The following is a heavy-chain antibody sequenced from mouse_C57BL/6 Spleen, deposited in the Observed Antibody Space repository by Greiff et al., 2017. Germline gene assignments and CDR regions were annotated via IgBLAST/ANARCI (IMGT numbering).Heavy chain of an antibody. Sequence: VQLQQPGAELVMPGASVKLSCKASGYTFTSYWMHWVKQRPGQGLEWIGEIDPSDSYTNYNQKFKGKSTLTVDKSSSTAYMQLSSLTSEDSAVYYCARRPLSHWYFDVWGTGTTVTVSS. CDR1: GYTFTSYW. V-gene: IGHV1-69*01. CDR3: ARRPLSHWYFDV. CDR2: IDPSDSYT. J-gene: IGHJ1*03.